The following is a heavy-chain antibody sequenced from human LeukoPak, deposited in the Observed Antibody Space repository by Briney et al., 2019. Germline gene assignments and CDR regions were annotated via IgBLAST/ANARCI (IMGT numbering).Heavy chain of an antibody. D-gene: IGHD6-6*01. CDR2: IRYDGSNK. CDR1: GFTFTNFA. Sequence: PGGSLRLSCAASGFTFTNFAMHWVRQAPGKGLEWVAFIRYDGSNKYYADSVKGRFTISRDNSKNTLYLQMNSLRAEDTAVYYCARVYGSSSWVFDYWGQGTLVTVSS. J-gene: IGHJ4*02. V-gene: IGHV3-30*02. CDR3: ARVYGSSSWVFDY.